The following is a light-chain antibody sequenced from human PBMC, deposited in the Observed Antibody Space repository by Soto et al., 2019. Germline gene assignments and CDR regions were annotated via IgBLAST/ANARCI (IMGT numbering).Light chain of an antibody. CDR1: QSVSSN. V-gene: IGKV3-15*01. CDR2: GAS. Sequence: EIVMTQSPATLSVSPGERATLSCRASQSVSSNLAWYQQKPGQAPRLLIYGASTRATGIPARFSGSGSGTEFTLTISRLQSEDFAVYYCRQYNNWPTFGQGTKVEIK. J-gene: IGKJ1*01. CDR3: RQYNNWPT.